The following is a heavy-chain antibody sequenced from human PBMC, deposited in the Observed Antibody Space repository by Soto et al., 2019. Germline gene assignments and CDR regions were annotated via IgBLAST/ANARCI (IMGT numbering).Heavy chain of an antibody. CDR1: GVSISSGNW. CDR3: ARLVYDTRLNYMYFDF. D-gene: IGHD3-10*01. CDR2: IFHDGTA. Sequence: TLSLTCAVSGVSISSGNWWTWVRQSPQRGLEYIGEIFHDGTANYYPSFERRVAISVDTSKNQFSLKLTSVTAADTAIYFCARLVYDTRLNYMYFDFWGQGTLVPVSS. V-gene: IGHV4-4*01. J-gene: IGHJ4*02.